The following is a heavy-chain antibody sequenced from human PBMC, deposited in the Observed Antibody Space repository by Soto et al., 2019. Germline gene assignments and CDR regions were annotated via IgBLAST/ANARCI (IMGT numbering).Heavy chain of an antibody. J-gene: IGHJ3*01. D-gene: IGHD3-10*01. CDR2: VRSNSDDT. CDR1: GYHFSNFI. Sequence: LESGGGLVPPGGSLRLSCAASGYHFSNFIMSWVRQAPGKGLEWVSSVRSNSDDTFYADSVKGRFTISRDNSRNTLSLHMNSLRVEDTALYYCAAAGAGTFDLWGQGTMVTVSS. CDR3: AAAGAGTFDL. V-gene: IGHV3-23*01.